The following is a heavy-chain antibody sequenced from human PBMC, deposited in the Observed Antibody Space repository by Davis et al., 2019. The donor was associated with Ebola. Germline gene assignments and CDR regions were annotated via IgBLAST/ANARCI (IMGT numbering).Heavy chain of an antibody. D-gene: IGHD3-22*01. CDR1: GAFVSSGGYS. J-gene: IGHJ4*02. V-gene: IGHV4-30-4*07. Sequence: SESLPLTCIVSGAFVSSGGYSWIWIRQQPGKGLEWIGHYYYTGSTYYSPSLRSRVTISVDTSKNLFSLKVTSVTAADTAVYYCARGDSYYDPTGYYAGPEAPDHWGQGTLVSVSS. CDR2: YYYTGST. CDR3: ARGDSYYDPTGYYAGPEAPDH.